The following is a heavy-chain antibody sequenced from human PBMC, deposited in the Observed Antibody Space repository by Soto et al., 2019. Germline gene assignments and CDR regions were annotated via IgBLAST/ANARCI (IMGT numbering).Heavy chain of an antibody. D-gene: IGHD3-16*01. CDR2: TRNKASSYTP. Sequence: GVSLRLSCAGSGFTFSDYYMDWVRQVPGKGLEWVGRTRNKASSYTPEYAPSVKGRFTISRDESQDSMYLQMDSLKTEDTAVYYCARDTGASYDYWGQGALVTVSS. J-gene: IGHJ4*02. V-gene: IGHV3-72*01. CDR3: ARDTGASYDY. CDR1: GFTFSDYY.